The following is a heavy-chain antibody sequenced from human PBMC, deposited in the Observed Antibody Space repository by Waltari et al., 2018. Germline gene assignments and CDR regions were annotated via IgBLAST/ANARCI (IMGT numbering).Heavy chain of an antibody. CDR2: IIPIFGTA. J-gene: IGHJ5*02. CDR3: ARSGGYGDYDWFDP. D-gene: IGHD4-17*01. Sequence: QVQLVQSGAEVRKPGSSVKVSCKASGGTFSSYAISWVRQAPGQGLEWMGGIIPIFGTANYAQKFQGRVTMTTDESTSTAYMELSSLRSEDMAVYYCARSGGYGDYDWFDPWGQGTLVTVSS. V-gene: IGHV1-69*05. CDR1: GGTFSSYA.